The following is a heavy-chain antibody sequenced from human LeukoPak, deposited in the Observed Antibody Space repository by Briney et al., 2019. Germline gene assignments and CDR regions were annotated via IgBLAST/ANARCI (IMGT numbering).Heavy chain of an antibody. CDR2: IYFRGRT. V-gene: IGHV4-39*07. CDR3: ARDRRYLAWLSYYYYYYYMDV. Sequence: SETLSLTSTLSGGSLSSSSYYGGWIRQPPGKGLEWIGRIYFRGRTYNNPSLKGRATISVNTPKTQCSLKRSAVTTADTAVYYCARDRRYLAWLSYYYYYYYMDVWGKGTTVTVSS. CDR1: GGSLSSSSYY. D-gene: IGHD3-3*01. J-gene: IGHJ6*03.